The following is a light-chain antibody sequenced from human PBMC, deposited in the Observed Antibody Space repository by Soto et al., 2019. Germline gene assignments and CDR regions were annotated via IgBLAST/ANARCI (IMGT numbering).Light chain of an antibody. Sequence: EIVLTQSPVTLSLSPGARATLSCRASQSVSSNFLAWYQQKPGQAPRLLIYGASSRATGVPDRFSGSGSGTDFTLTIRRLAPEDFAVYYCQQYGTSLPYTFGQGT. CDR1: QSVSSNF. J-gene: IGKJ2*01. CDR3: QQYGTSLPYT. V-gene: IGKV3-20*01. CDR2: GAS.